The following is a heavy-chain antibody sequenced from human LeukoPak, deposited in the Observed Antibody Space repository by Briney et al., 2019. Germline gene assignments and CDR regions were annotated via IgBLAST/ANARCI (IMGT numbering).Heavy chain of an antibody. J-gene: IGHJ4*02. CDR2: INPGGGTT. CDR3: ARSLHRRGYSYGDY. Sequence: ASVKVSCKASGYTFTGDYMHWVRQAPGQGLEWMGIINPGGGTTTYAQKFQGRVTMTRDTSTSTVYMELSSLRSEDTAVYYCARSLHRRGYSYGDYWGQGTLVTVSS. CDR1: GYTFTGDY. D-gene: IGHD5-18*01. V-gene: IGHV1-46*01.